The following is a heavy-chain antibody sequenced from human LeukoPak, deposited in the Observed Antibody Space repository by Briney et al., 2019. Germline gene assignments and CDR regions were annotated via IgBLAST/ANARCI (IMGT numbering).Heavy chain of an antibody. J-gene: IGHJ4*02. Sequence: GGSLRLSCAVSGFTFDDYGMSWVRQAPGKGLEWVSGINWNGGSTGYADSVKGRFTISRDNAKNSLYLQMNSLRAEDTALYYCAREPYSSGWFPFDYWGQGTLVTVSS. CDR2: INWNGGST. D-gene: IGHD6-19*01. V-gene: IGHV3-20*04. CDR3: AREPYSSGWFPFDY. CDR1: GFTFDDYG.